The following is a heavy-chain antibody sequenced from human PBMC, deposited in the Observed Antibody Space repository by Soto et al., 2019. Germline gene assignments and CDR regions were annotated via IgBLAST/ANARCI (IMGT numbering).Heavy chain of an antibody. V-gene: IGHV4-4*02. CDR3: ARERVKQQLVFFDP. CDR1: SGSISSSNW. CDR2: IYHSGST. D-gene: IGHD6-13*01. Sequence: QVQLQESGPGLVKPSGTLSLTCAVSSGSISSSNWWRWVRQPPGKGLEWIGEIYHSGSTNYSPSLKSRVTISVDKSENQFSLKLSSVTAADTAVYYCARERVKQQLVFFDPLGQGTLVTVSS. J-gene: IGHJ5*02.